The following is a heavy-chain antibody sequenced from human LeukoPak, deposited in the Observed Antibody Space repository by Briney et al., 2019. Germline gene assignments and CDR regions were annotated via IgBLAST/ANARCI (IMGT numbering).Heavy chain of an antibody. J-gene: IGHJ4*02. CDR3: ARVRRSEYYGSGSPYYFDY. CDR2: IYHSGST. V-gene: IGHV4-30-2*01. CDR1: GGSISRGGYS. D-gene: IGHD3-10*01. Sequence: SETLSLTCAVSGGSISRGGYSWSWIRQPPGQGLEWIGYIYHSGSTYYNPSLKSRVTISVDRSKNQFSLKLSSVPAADTAVYYCARVRRSEYYGSGSPYYFDYWGQGTLVTVSS.